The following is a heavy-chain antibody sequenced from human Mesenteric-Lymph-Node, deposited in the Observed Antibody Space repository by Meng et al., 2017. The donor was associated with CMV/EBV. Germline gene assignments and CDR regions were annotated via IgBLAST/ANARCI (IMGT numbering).Heavy chain of an antibody. Sequence: GSLRLSCAVNGGSLSGYYWSWIRQPPGKGLEWIGEINHSGSTSYDPSLKSRVTISIDMSKNQFSLKLSSVTAADTAVYYCARERWYCSSTSCYTNWFDPWGQGTLVTVSS. V-gene: IGHV4-34*01. D-gene: IGHD2-2*02. CDR2: INHSGST. CDR3: ARERWYCSSTSCYTNWFDP. J-gene: IGHJ5*02. CDR1: GGSLSGYY.